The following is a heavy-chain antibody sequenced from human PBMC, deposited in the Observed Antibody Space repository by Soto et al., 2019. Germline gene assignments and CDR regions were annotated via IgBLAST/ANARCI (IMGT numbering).Heavy chain of an antibody. D-gene: IGHD5-12*01. V-gene: IGHV1-3*04. CDR1: GYPFSTYA. CDR3: ARVDSGWWLRY. CDR2: ITTGNGNT. Sequence: ASVKVSCKASGYPFSTYAIHWVRQAPGQMPEWMGWITTGNGNTKYSEKFQARVTITRDTSTTTAFMEVSSLRSEDTAVYYCARVDSGWWLRYWGQGTLVTVPS. J-gene: IGHJ4*02.